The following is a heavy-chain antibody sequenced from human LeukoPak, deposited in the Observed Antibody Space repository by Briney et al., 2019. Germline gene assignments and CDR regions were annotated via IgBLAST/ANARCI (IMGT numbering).Heavy chain of an antibody. CDR1: GYTLTELS. D-gene: IGHD6-19*01. Sequence: ASLKVSCKVSGYTLTELSVHWVRETPGKGLEWMGGFDTEEGETIYAQKFQGRVTMTEDTSTDTAYMELSSLRSEDTAVYYCATGERGWYFDYWGQGTLVTVSS. V-gene: IGHV1-24*01. J-gene: IGHJ4*02. CDR3: ATGERGWYFDY. CDR2: FDTEEGET.